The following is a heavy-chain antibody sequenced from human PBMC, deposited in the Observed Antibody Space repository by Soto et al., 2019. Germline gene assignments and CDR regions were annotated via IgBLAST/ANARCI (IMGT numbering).Heavy chain of an antibody. D-gene: IGHD3-22*01. Sequence: SETLSLTGTVSGGSISSGGYYWSWIRQHPGKGLEWIGYIYYSGSPYYNPSLKSRVTISVDTSKNQFSLKLSSVTAADTAVYYCARGGTHYYDSSGYYLDYWGQGTLVTVSS. V-gene: IGHV4-31*03. CDR3: ARGGTHYYDSSGYYLDY. CDR2: IYYSGSP. J-gene: IGHJ4*02. CDR1: GGSISSGGYY.